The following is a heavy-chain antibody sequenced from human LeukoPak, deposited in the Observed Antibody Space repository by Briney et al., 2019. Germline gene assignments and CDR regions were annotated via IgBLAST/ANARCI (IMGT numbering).Heavy chain of an antibody. V-gene: IGHV3-30*03. CDR2: ISFDGSNK. CDR3: ARDGPSIIRGVIRGAVAYYYYYMDV. Sequence: PGGSLRLSCAASGFTFSSYGMHWVRQAPGKGLEWVAVISFDGSNKYYADSVKGRFTISRDNSKNTLYLQMNSLRAEDTAVYYCARDGPSIIRGVIRGAVAYYYYYMDVWGKGTTVTISS. D-gene: IGHD3-10*01. J-gene: IGHJ6*03. CDR1: GFTFSSYG.